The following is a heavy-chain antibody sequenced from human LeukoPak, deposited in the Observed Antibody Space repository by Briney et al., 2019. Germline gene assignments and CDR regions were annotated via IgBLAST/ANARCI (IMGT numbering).Heavy chain of an antibody. CDR1: GFTFGDYA. J-gene: IGHJ4*02. V-gene: IGHV3-49*03. CDR2: IRSTAYGGTT. CDR3: TRGLYEYNSVWCIDF. D-gene: IGHD3-16*01. Sequence: GGSLRLSCAASGFTFGDYAVSWFRQAPGKGLEWVGFIRSTAYGGTTEYAASVKGRFTISRDDSKSIAYLQMNSLRTEDTAVYYCTRGLYEYNSVWCIDFWGQGTLVTVSS.